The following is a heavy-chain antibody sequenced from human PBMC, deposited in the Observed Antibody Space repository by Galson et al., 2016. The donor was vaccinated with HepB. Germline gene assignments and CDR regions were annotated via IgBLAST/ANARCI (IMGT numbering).Heavy chain of an antibody. D-gene: IGHD6-19*01. Sequence: SLRLSCAASGFIFDDFAMHWVRQAPGKGLEWVSGINWNSGSVGYADSVKGRFTTSRDHAKDSLYLQINSLRAKDTALYYCARGGLAVAGAFDYWGQGTLVTVSS. J-gene: IGHJ4*02. CDR3: ARGGLAVAGAFDY. CDR1: GFIFDDFA. V-gene: IGHV3-9*01. CDR2: INWNSGSV.